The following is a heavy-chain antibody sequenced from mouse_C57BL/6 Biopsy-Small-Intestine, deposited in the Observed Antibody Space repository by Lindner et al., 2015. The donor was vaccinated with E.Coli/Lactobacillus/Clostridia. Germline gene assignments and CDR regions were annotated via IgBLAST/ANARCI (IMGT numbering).Heavy chain of an antibody. Sequence: VQLQESGGGLVKPGGSLKLSCAASGFTFSDYGMHWVRQAPEKGLEWVAYISSGSSTIYYADTVKGRFTISRDNAKNTLFLQMTSLRSEDTAMYYCASTYYGNYEGYYYAMDYWGQGTSVTVSS. CDR1: GFTFSDYG. V-gene: IGHV5-17*01. D-gene: IGHD2-10*01. CDR3: ASTYYGNYEGYYYAMDY. CDR2: ISSGSSTI. J-gene: IGHJ4*01.